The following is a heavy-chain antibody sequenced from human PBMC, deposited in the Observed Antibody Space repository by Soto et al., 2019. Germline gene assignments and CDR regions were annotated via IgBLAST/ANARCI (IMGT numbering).Heavy chain of an antibody. D-gene: IGHD1-26*01. CDR3: AGGGEPTKDLAL. J-gene: IGHJ4*02. Sequence: SETLSLTCTVSGGSISSSSYYWGWIRQPPGKGLEWIGSIYYSGSTYYNPSLKSRVTISVDTSKNQFSLKLSSVTAADTAVYYCAGGGEPTKDLALWGQGTLVTVSS. CDR1: GGSISSSSYY. CDR2: IYYSGST. V-gene: IGHV4-39*07.